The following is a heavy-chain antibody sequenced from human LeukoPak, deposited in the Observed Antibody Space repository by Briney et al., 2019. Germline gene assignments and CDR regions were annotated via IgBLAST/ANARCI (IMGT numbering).Heavy chain of an antibody. V-gene: IGHV4-59*01. CDR1: GGSISSYY. J-gene: IGHJ4*02. Sequence: PSETLSLTCTVSGGSISSYYWSWIRQPPGKGLEWIGYIYYSGSTNYNPSLKSRVTISVDTSKNQFSLKLSSVTAADTAVYYCARDRYGGKRPYDYWGQGTLVTVSS. CDR2: IYYSGST. CDR3: ARDRYGGKRPYDY. D-gene: IGHD4-23*01.